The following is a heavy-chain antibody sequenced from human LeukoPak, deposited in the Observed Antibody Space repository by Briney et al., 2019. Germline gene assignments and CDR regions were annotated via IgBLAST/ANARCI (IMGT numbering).Heavy chain of an antibody. Sequence: SETLSLTCAVSDGSISISNWWNWIRQPPGKGLEWIGEIYHSGATNYSPSLKSRVTMSMNSSKNQFPLKLTSVTAADTAVYYCARRGDYGDYPYDYWGQGILVTVFS. D-gene: IGHD4-17*01. CDR3: ARRGDYGDYPYDY. J-gene: IGHJ4*02. CDR2: IYHSGAT. V-gene: IGHV4-4*02. CDR1: DGSISISNW.